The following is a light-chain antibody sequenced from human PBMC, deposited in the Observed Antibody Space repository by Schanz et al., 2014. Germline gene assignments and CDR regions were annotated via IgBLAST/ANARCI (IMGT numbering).Light chain of an antibody. CDR3: QSYDSGLSGYV. J-gene: IGLJ1*01. CDR2: DVN. Sequence: QSALTQPPSASGSPGQSVTISCTGTSNDIGDYNYVSWYQQHPGKAPKVMIYDVNKRPSGVPDRFSGSKSDTSASLAITGLQAEDEADYYCQSYDSGLSGYVFGTGTKLTVL. V-gene: IGLV2-11*01. CDR1: SNDIGDYNY.